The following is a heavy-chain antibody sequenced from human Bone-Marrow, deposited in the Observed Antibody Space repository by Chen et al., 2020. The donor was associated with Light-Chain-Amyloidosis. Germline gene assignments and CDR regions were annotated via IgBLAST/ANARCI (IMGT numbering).Heavy chain of an antibody. J-gene: IGHJ6*02. CDR1: GFTFSSYV. V-gene: IGHV3-30-3*01. Sequence: QVQLVESGGGVVQPGRSLRLSCAASGFTFSSYVMHWVRPAPGKGLEWVAVISYDGINKYYADSVKGRFTISRDNSRNTLYLQMNSLRAEDTALYSCAREGGAVRYCSDGVCSHTRVPAMDVWGQGTTVTVSS. D-gene: IGHD2-8*01. CDR2: ISYDGINK. CDR3: AREGGAVRYCSDGVCSHTRVPAMDV.